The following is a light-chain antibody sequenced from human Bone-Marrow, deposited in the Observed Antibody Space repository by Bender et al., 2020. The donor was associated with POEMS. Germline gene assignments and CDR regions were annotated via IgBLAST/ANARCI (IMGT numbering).Light chain of an antibody. CDR3: SSYTSSATWV. Sequence: QSGLTQPASMSGSPGQSITISCSGTSSDVGGYNYVSWYQQHPGKAPKLMIYDISDRPSGVSSRFSGSKSGNTASLTISGLQAEDEADYYCSSYTSSATWVFGGGTKLTVL. CDR2: DIS. J-gene: IGLJ3*02. CDR1: SSDVGGYNY. V-gene: IGLV2-14*03.